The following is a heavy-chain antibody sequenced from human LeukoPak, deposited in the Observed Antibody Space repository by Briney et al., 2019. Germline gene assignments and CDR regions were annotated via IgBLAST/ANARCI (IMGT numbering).Heavy chain of an antibody. J-gene: IGHJ4*02. CDR1: GGSISSSSYY. D-gene: IGHD6-13*01. CDR2: IYYSGST. Sequence: SETLSLTCTVSGGSISSSSYYWGWIRQPPGKGLEWIGSIYYSGSTYYNPSLKSRVTISVDTSKNQFSLKLSSVTAAGTAVYYCARSMGSLNIAAALDYWGQGTLVTVSS. CDR3: ARSMGSLNIAAALDY. V-gene: IGHV4-39*07.